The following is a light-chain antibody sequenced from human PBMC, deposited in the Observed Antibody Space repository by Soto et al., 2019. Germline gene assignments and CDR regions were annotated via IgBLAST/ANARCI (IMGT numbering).Light chain of an antibody. J-gene: IGLJ3*02. CDR3: QSYDSSLSAWV. V-gene: IGLV1-40*01. CDR2: GNS. Sequence: QSVLTPPPSVSGAPGQRVTISCTGSSSNIGAGSDVHLYQQLPGTAPKLLIYGNSNQPSGVPDRFSGSKSGTSASLAITGLQAEDEADYYCQSYDSSLSAWVFGGGTKLPVL. CDR1: SSNIGAGSD.